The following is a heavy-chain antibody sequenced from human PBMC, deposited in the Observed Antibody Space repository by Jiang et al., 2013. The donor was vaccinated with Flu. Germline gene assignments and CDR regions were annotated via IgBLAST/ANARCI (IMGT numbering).Heavy chain of an antibody. D-gene: IGHD4-17*01. CDR1: GGSISSSSYY. CDR3: ARRSRNYGDAVDY. CDR2: IYYSGST. Sequence: TVSGGSISSSSYYWGWIRQPPGKGLEWIGSIYYSGSTYYNPSLKSRVTISVDTSKNQFSLKLSSVTAADTAVYYCARRSRNYGDAVDYWGQGTLVTVSS. J-gene: IGHJ4*02. V-gene: IGHV4-39*01.